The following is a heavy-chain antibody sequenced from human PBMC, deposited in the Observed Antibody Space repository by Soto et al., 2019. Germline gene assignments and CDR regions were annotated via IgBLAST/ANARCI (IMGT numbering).Heavy chain of an antibody. CDR2: IYHSGST. V-gene: IGHV4-38-2*01. CDR1: GYSISSGYY. J-gene: IGHJ4*02. D-gene: IGHD1-26*01. CDR3: AGSTRVGANDY. Sequence: SETLSLTCAVSGYSISSGYYWGWIRQPPGKGLEWIGSIYHSGSTYYNPSLKSRVTISVDTSKNQFSLKLSSVTAADTAVYYCAGSTRVGANDYWGQGTLVTVSS.